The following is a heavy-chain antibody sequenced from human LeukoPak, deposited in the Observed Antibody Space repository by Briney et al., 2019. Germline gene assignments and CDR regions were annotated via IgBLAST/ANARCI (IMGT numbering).Heavy chain of an antibody. V-gene: IGHV4-31*03. CDR3: ARMYYDYVWGSYRPYYFDY. D-gene: IGHD3-16*02. CDR2: IYYSGST. Sequence: SETLPLTCTVSGGSISSGGYYWSWIRQHPGKGLEWIGYIYYSGSTYYNPSLKSRVTISVDTSKNQFSLKLSSVTAADTAVYYCARMYYDYVWGSYRPYYFDYWGQGTLVTVSS. CDR1: GGSISSGGYY. J-gene: IGHJ4*02.